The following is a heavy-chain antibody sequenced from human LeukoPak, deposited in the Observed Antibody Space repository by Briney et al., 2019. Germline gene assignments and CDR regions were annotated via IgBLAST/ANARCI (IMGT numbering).Heavy chain of an antibody. CDR2: ISDTGNT. J-gene: IGHJ3*02. D-gene: IGHD3-10*01. CDR1: GFTLSSYA. CDR3: AREHAGVSAFDI. Sequence: AGGSLRLSCAASGFTLSSYAMICVRQAPGKGLEWVSAISDTGNTYHADSVKGRFTISRDSSKNTLFLQMNRLRPEDAAVYYCAREHAGVSAFDIWGQGTLVTVSS. V-gene: IGHV3-23*01.